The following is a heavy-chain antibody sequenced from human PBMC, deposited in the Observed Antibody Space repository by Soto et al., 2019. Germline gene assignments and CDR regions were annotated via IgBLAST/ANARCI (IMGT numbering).Heavy chain of an antibody. Sequence: PWESLKISCKGSGYSFTSYWGGWVRQMPGKGLEWMGIIYPGDSDTRYSPSFQGQVTISADKSISTAYLQWSSLKASDTAMYYCARHLLSCSSTSCYEPIYYYYYMDVWGKGTTVTVSS. CDR3: ARHLLSCSSTSCYEPIYYYYYMDV. V-gene: IGHV5-51*01. CDR2: IYPGDSDT. J-gene: IGHJ6*03. D-gene: IGHD2-2*01. CDR1: GYSFTSYW.